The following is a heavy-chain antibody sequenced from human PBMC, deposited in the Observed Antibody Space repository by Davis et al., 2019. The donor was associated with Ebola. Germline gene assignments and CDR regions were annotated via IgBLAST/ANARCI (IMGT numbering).Heavy chain of an antibody. CDR3: ARDYSNYPYYYGMDV. CDR2: IYYSGTT. V-gene: IGHV4-59*08. D-gene: IGHD4-11*01. Sequence: SETLSLTCTVSGGSINTYYWSWIRQPPGKGLECIGYIYYSGTTNYNPSLKSRVIISVDTSKNQFSLKLSSVTAADTAVYYCARDYSNYPYYYGMDVWGQGTTVTVSS. CDR1: GGSINTYY. J-gene: IGHJ6*02.